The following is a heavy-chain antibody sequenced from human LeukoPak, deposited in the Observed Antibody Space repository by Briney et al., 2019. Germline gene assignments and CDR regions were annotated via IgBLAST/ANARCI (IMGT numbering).Heavy chain of an antibody. V-gene: IGHV1-18*01. CDR3: ARDNRIGYSSSWYVDY. Sequence: ASVKVSCKASVYTFTSYGISWVRQAPGQGLEWMGWISAYNGNTNYAQKLQGRVTMTTDTSTNTAYMELRSLRSDDTAVYYCARDNRIGYSSSWYVDYWGQGTLVTVSS. J-gene: IGHJ4*02. D-gene: IGHD6-13*01. CDR2: ISAYNGNT. CDR1: VYTFTSYG.